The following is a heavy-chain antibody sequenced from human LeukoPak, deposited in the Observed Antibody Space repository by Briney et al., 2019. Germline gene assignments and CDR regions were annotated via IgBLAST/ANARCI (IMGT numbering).Heavy chain of an antibody. V-gene: IGHV3-30*18. D-gene: IGHD4-23*01. CDR1: GFTFSSYG. CDR3: AKPTTVLTSYYFDY. Sequence: GRSLRLSCAASGFTFSSYGMHWVRQAPGKGLEWVAVISYDGSNKYYADSVKGRFTISRDNSKNTLYLQMNSLRAEDTAVYYCAKPTTVLTSYYFDYWGQGTLVTVSS. CDR2: ISYDGSNK. J-gene: IGHJ4*02.